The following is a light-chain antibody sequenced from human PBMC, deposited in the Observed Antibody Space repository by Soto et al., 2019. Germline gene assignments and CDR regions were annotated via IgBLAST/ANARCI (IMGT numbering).Light chain of an antibody. Sequence: DIQMTQSPSTLSASVGDRVTITCRASQSISSWLAWYPQKPGKAPKLLIYKASSLESGVPSRFSGSGSGTEFTLTISGLQPDDFATYYCQQYNSYSLTFAGGTKVEIK. V-gene: IGKV1-5*03. J-gene: IGKJ4*01. CDR3: QQYNSYSLT. CDR1: QSISSW. CDR2: KAS.